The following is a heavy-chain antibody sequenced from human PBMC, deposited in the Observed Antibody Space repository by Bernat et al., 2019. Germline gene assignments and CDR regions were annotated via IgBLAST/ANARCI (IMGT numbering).Heavy chain of an antibody. D-gene: IGHD6-19*01. CDR2: SEGRTGGWTP. V-gene: IGHV3-15*04. J-gene: IGHJ4*02. CDR3: TWLGRDLDY. Sequence: EVQLVESGGGVVKPGGSLRLSCAGSGFTLSDAWMSWVRQAPGKGLEWVGRSEGRTGGWTPDYAAPAKGRFTVSRDDSKNTMYLHMNSLTTEDTAVYYGTWLGRDLDYWGQGTQVTVSS. CDR1: GFTLSDAW.